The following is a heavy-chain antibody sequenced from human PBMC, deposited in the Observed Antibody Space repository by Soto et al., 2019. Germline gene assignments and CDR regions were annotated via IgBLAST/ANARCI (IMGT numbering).Heavy chain of an antibody. Sequence: GGSLRLSCAASGFTFSSYSMNWVRQAPGKGLEWVSYISSSSSTSYADSVKGRFTISRDNAKNTLYLQMNSLRAEDTAVYYCAVAVAGPTAIGYWGQGTLVTVSS. V-gene: IGHV3-21*05. CDR2: ISSSSST. CDR3: AVAVAGPTAIGY. CDR1: GFTFSSYS. J-gene: IGHJ4*02. D-gene: IGHD6-19*01.